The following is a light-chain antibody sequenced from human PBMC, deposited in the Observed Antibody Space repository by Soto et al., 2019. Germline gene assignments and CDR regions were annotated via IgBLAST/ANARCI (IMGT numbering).Light chain of an antibody. J-gene: IGLJ2*01. Sequence: SYVLTQPPSVSVAPGQTASISCGGSNIETKSVHWYQQKPGQAPVLVVYDDSDRPSGIPERFSGSNSDNTATLAISRVEADDEADYYCQVWDVDSDVVIFGGGTKVTVL. CDR2: DDS. CDR1: NIETKS. CDR3: QVWDVDSDVVI. V-gene: IGLV3-21*02.